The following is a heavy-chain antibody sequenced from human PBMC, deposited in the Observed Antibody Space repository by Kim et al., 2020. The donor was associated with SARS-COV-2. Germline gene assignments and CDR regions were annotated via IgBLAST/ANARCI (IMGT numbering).Heavy chain of an antibody. J-gene: IGHJ6*02. Sequence: RFTISRDNSKNPLYLQMNSLRAEDTAVYYCAKDYYDSSGYYYDYYYGMDVWGQGTTVTVSS. CDR3: AKDYYDSSGYYYDYYYGMDV. D-gene: IGHD3-22*01. V-gene: IGHV3-30*02.